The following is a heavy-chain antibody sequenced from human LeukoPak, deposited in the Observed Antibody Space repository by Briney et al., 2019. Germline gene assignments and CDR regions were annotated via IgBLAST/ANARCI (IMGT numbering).Heavy chain of an antibody. CDR1: GIHITTYY. V-gene: IGHV4-59*01. D-gene: IGHD1-26*01. Sequence: PSETLSLTCTVSGIHITTYYWSWIRQPPGNGLEWIGLIHYSGSTTYNPSLKSRVTISVDTSKNQFFLHLSSVTAADTAVYYCARDIREVGESHYFDYWGQGTLVTVTS. J-gene: IGHJ4*02. CDR2: IHYSGST. CDR3: ARDIREVGESHYFDY.